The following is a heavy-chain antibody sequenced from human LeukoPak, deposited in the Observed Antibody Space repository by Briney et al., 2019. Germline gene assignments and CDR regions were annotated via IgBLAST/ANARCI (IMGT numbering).Heavy chain of an antibody. CDR1: GFTFSTYS. CDR3: AKVSTTVTTNHYYYYGMDF. J-gene: IGHJ6*02. D-gene: IGHD4-17*01. CDR2: ISSSSSYI. Sequence: GGSLRLSCAASGFTFSTYSMNWVRQAPGKGLEWVSSISSSSSYIYYADSVKGRFTISRDNAKNSLYLQMNSLRAEDTVVYYCAKVSTTVTTNHYYYYGMDFWGQGTTVTVSS. V-gene: IGHV3-21*01.